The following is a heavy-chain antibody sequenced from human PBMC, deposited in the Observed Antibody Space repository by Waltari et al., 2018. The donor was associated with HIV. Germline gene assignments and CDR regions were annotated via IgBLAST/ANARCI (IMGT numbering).Heavy chain of an antibody. J-gene: IGHJ5*02. CDR2: ISSDGRET. D-gene: IGHD6-19*01. Sequence: QMIKSEGGRVRLGGSFTLSCFASCVAFNDHWVTWFRQPPGEGLGWWASISSDGRETHYGDSVKGRFYIFRDNASNAVHLDMTNLGGADTGLYFWARESEWLYSAFFDLWGRGTLITVSS. CDR3: ARESEWLYSAFFDL. CDR1: CVAFNDHW. V-gene: IGHV3-7*01.